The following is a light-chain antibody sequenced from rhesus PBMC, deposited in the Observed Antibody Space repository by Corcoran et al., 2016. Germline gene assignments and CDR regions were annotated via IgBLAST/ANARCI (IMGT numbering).Light chain of an antibody. J-gene: IGKJ3*01. V-gene: IGKV1-22*01. CDR2: KAS. CDR3: QQYSSRPFT. Sequence: DIQMTQSPSSLSASVGDTVTINCRVSQGSRSGIDWYQQKPGKAPKLLIYKASSLQSGFPERFSDSGSGTDFTHPISSQQSEYFATYCWQQYSSRPFTFGPGTKLD. CDR1: QGSRSG.